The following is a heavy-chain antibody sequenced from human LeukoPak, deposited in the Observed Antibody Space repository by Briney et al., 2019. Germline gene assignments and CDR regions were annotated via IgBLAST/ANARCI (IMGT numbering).Heavy chain of an antibody. J-gene: IGHJ5*02. CDR3: AGSTLAPNWFDP. CDR2: VYYTGST. CDR1: GGSISSGGYY. Sequence: SQTLSLTCTVSGGSISSGGYYWSWLRQLPDKGLEWIGFVYYTGSTYYNPSLKSRVTISVDTSANQFSLKLSTVTAADTAVYYCAGSTLAPNWFDPWGQGALVTVSS. D-gene: IGHD6-13*01. V-gene: IGHV4-31*03.